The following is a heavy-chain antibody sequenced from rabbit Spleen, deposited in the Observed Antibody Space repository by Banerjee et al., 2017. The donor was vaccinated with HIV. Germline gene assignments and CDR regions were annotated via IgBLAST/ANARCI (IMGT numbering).Heavy chain of an antibody. CDR3: ARLGHADYPYAYGLKL. Sequence: QSLEESGGDLVKPGASLTLTCTASGVSFSISSYLCWVRQAPGKGLEWIACIYAGGSGTTYYASWAKGRFTISKTSSTTVTLQMTSLTAADTATYFCARLGHADYPYAYGLKLWGPGTLVTVS. CDR1: GVSFSISSY. J-gene: IGHJ4*01. CDR2: IYAGGSGTT. V-gene: IGHV1S40*01. D-gene: IGHD6-1*01.